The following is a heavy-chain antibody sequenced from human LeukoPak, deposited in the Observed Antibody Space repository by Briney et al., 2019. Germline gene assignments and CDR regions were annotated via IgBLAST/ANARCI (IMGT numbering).Heavy chain of an antibody. CDR1: GFTFSSYW. V-gene: IGHV3-7*01. D-gene: IGHD6-13*01. CDR2: IKQDGSEK. CDR3: ARVSGSRRAFDY. J-gene: IGHJ4*02. Sequence: GGSLRLSCGASGFTFSSYWMSWVRQPPGKGLKWVANIKQDGSEKYYVDSVKGRFTISRDNAKNSLYLQMNSLRAEDTAVYYCARVSGSRRAFDYWGQGTLVTVSS.